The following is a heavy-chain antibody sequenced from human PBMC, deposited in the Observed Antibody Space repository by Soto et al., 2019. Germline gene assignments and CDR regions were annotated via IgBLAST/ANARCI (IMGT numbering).Heavy chain of an antibody. CDR3: TRDRGIEVAGPGWFDP. J-gene: IGHJ5*02. CDR1: GGSISGYY. D-gene: IGHD6-19*01. Sequence: PSETLSLTCTVSGGSISGYYWSWIRQPPGKGLEWIGYIYSNGGTNYNPSLKSRVTMSLDTSKNQFFLKLSSVSAADTAVYYCTRDRGIEVAGPGWFDPWGQGTLVTVSS. V-gene: IGHV4-59*01. CDR2: IYSNGGT.